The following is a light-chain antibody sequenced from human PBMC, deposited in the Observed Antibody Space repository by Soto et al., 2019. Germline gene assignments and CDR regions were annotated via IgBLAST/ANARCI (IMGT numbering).Light chain of an antibody. CDR2: DAS. J-gene: IGKJ5*01. V-gene: IGKV1-33*01. CDR1: QDISNY. CDR3: QQYDTPLIT. Sequence: DIQMTQSPSSLSASVGDRVTITCQASQDISNYLNWYQQKPGKAPKLLIYDASNLETGVPSRFSGSGSGTDFTFTISSLQPEDIATYYCQQYDTPLITFGQGTRLEIK.